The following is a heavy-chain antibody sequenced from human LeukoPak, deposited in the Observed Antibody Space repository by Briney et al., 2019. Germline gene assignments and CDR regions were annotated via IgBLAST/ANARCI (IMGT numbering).Heavy chain of an antibody. CDR3: AKGVFGSGSYREYFEQ. V-gene: IGHV3-23*01. CDR1: GFTFNNYA. J-gene: IGHJ1*01. Sequence: PGGPLRLSCTASGFTFNNYAMSWVRQAPGKGLEWVSASSASGDSPYYADSVKGRFTISRDNSKNALDLQMNSLRVEDTAVYYCAKGVFGSGSYREYFEQWGQGTLVTVSS. CDR2: SSASGDSP. D-gene: IGHD3-10*01.